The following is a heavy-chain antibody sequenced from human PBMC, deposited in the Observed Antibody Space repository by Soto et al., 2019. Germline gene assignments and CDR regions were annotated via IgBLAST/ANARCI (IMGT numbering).Heavy chain of an antibody. CDR3: AKVLTGDLDY. V-gene: IGHV3-30*18. J-gene: IGHJ4*02. Sequence: QVQLVESGGGVVQPGRSLRLSCAASGFTFSSYGMHWARQAPGKGLEWVAVISYDGSNKYYADSVKGRFTISRDNSKNTLYLQMNSLRAEDTAVYYCAKVLTGDLDYWGQGTLVTVSS. D-gene: IGHD7-27*01. CDR1: GFTFSSYG. CDR2: ISYDGSNK.